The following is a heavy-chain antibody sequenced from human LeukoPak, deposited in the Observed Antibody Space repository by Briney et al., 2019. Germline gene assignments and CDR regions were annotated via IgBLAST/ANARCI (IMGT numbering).Heavy chain of an antibody. J-gene: IGHJ4*02. Sequence: PGGSLRLSCAASGFTFSSYSMNWVRQAPGKGLEWVSSISSSSYIYYADSVKGRFTISRDNAKNSLYLQMNSLRAEDTAVYYCAREDYYDSSGESYWGQGTLVTVSS. CDR1: GFTFSSYS. CDR2: ISSSSYI. D-gene: IGHD3-22*01. V-gene: IGHV3-21*01. CDR3: AREDYYDSSGESY.